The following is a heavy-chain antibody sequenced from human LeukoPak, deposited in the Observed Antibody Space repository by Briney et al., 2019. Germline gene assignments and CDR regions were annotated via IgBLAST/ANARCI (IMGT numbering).Heavy chain of an antibody. CDR3: ASSPETDYYDSSGYSQYFQH. D-gene: IGHD3-22*01. CDR2: IYYSGST. V-gene: IGHV4-59*01. J-gene: IGHJ1*01. CDR1: GGSINNYY. Sequence: PSETLSLTCTVSGGSINNYYWSWIRQPPGKGLEWIGYIYYSGSTNYNPSLKSRVTISVDTSKNQFSLKLSSVTAADTAVYYCASSPETDYYDSSGYSQYFQHWGQGTLVTVSS.